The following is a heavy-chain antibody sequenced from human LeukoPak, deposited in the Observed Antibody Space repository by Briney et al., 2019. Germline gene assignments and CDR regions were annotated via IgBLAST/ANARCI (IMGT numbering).Heavy chain of an antibody. Sequence: PSETLSLTCSASGGSISSSTYYWGWIRQPPGKGLEWIGNIYNSGSTYYNPSLKSRVTISVDTSKNQFSLKLSSVTAADTAVYYCARQAYSSNLGWFDPWGQGTLVTVSS. J-gene: IGHJ5*02. CDR3: ARQAYSSNLGWFDP. D-gene: IGHD6-13*01. V-gene: IGHV4-39*01. CDR1: GGSISSSTYY. CDR2: IYNSGST.